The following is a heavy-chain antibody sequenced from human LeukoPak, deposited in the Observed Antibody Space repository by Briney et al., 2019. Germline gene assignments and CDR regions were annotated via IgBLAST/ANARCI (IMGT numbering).Heavy chain of an antibody. CDR2: IYYSGST. Sequence: SETLSLTCTVSGGSISSSSYYWGWIRQPPGKGLEWIGSIYYSGSTYYNPSLKSRVTISVDTSKNQFSLKLSSVTAADTAVYYCATPNYYDSSGYVYWGQGTLVTVSS. CDR3: ATPNYYDSSGYVY. CDR1: GGSISSSSYY. V-gene: IGHV4-39*01. D-gene: IGHD3-22*01. J-gene: IGHJ4*02.